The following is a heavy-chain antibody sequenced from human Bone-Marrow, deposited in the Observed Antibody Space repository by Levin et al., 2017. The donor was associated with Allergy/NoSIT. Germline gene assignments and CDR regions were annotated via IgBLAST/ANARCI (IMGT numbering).Heavy chain of an antibody. CDR2: INPTGRST. Sequence: ASVKVSCKASTYAFTSYYIHFLRQAPGQGLEWMGVINPTGRSTSYAQRFQDRVVMTRDTSTSTVYMDLRSLTSEDTALYYCASDYGDYQRRNYFVAWGQGTLVTVSA. CDR1: TYAFTSYY. V-gene: IGHV1-46*01. D-gene: IGHD4-17*01. CDR3: ASDYGDYQRRNYFVA. J-gene: IGHJ5*02.